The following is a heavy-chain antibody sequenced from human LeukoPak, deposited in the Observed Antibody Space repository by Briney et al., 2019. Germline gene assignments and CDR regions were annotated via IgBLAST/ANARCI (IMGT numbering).Heavy chain of an antibody. CDR3: RGSTRSYYYYYMDV. Sequence: GGSLRLSCAASGFTFSSYWMSWVRQAPGKGLEWVANIKQDGSEKYYVDPVKGRFTISRDNAKNSLYLQMNSLRAEDTAVYYCRGSTRSYYYYYMDVWGKGTTVTVSS. CDR1: GFTFSSYW. D-gene: IGHD2-2*01. J-gene: IGHJ6*03. CDR2: IKQDGSEK. V-gene: IGHV3-7*01.